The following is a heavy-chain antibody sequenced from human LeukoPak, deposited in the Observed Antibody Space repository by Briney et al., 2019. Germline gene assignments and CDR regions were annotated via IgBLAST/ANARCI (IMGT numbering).Heavy chain of an antibody. CDR1: GFTFSSYA. D-gene: IGHD2-2*01. V-gene: IGHV3-23*01. CDR2: ISGSGGST. CDR3: AKGDIVVVPAIFDY. Sequence: PGGSLRLSCAASGFTFSSYAMSWVRQAPGEGLEWVSAISGSGGSTYYADSVKGRFTISRDNSKNTLYLQMNSLRAKDTAVYYCAKGDIVVVPAIFDYWGQGTLVTVSS. J-gene: IGHJ4*02.